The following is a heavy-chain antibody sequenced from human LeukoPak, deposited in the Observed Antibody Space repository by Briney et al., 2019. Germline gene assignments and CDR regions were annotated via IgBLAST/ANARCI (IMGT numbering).Heavy chain of an antibody. CDR1: GVTPTSYS. J-gene: IGHJ3*02. V-gene: IGHV3-48*04. CDR3: ARDPSVSIQLWLLDAFDI. CDR2: ISSSSSTI. D-gene: IGHD5-18*01. Sequence: GGTPRLSRAVSGVTPTSYSMNWVREAPGEGLEWVSYISSSSSTIYYADSVKGRFTISRDNAKNSRYLQMNSLRAEDTAVYYCARDPSVSIQLWLLDAFDIWGQGTMVTVSS.